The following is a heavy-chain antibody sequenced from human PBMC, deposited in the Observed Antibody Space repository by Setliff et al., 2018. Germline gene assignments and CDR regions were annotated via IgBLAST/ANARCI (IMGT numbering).Heavy chain of an antibody. CDR1: GLSYINDW. D-gene: IGHD3-10*01. CDR3: FGAGTCSY. CDR2: INPHGSEK. Sequence: GGSLRLSWSPSGLSYINDWVSWVRQAPGKGLEWLASINPHGSEKYYADSVKGRFTISRDNAKNSLSLQMNNLRTEDTAVYYCFGAGTCSYWGQGTLVTVSS. V-gene: IGHV3-7*01. J-gene: IGHJ4*02.